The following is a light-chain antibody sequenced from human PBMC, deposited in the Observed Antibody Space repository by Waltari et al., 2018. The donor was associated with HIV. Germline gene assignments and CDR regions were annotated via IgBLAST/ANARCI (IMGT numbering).Light chain of an antibody. V-gene: IGLV2-23*02. CDR2: EVS. CDR1: STDVGYYNL. J-gene: IGLJ1*01. CDR3: GSYAGSNAYV. Sequence: SALTPPASVSGSPGPSITISCTGTSTDVGYYNLVSWSQQDPGKAPKVMIYEVSKRPSGVSNRFSGSKSGNTASLTISGLQAEDEADYYCGSYAGSNAYVFGIGTKVTVL.